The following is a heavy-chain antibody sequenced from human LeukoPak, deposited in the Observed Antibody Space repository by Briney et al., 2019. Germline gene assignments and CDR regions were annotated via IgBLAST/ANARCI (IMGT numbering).Heavy chain of an antibody. V-gene: IGHV1-46*01. CDR3: ARVSYCSSTSCYDVPFDY. CDR1: GYTFTSYY. CDR2: INPSGGST. D-gene: IGHD2-2*01. J-gene: IGHJ4*02. Sequence: ASVKVSCKASGYTFTSYYTHWVRQAPGQGLEWMGIINPSGGSTSYAQKFQGRVTMTRDTSTSTVYMELSSLRSEDTAVYYCARVSYCSSTSCYDVPFDYWGQGTLVTVSS.